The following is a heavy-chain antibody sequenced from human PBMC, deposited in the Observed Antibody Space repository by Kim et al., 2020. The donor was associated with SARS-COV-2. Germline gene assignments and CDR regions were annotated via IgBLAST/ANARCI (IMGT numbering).Heavy chain of an antibody. CDR1: GGTFSSYA. D-gene: IGHD3-9*01. J-gene: IGHJ5*02. CDR2: IIPIFGTA. CDR3: ARDVLRYFDWLTPEHGRFDP. V-gene: IGHV1-69*13. Sequence: SVKVSCKASGGTFSSYAISWVRQAPGQGLEWMGGIIPIFGTANYAQKFQGRVTITADESTSTAYMELSSLRSEDTAVYYCARDVLRYFDWLTPEHGRFDPWGQGTLVTVSS.